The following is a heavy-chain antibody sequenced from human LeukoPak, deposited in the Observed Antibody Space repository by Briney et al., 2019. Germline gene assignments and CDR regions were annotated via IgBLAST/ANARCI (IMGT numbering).Heavy chain of an antibody. CDR3: ARVVQGAIGSPYYGMDV. Sequence: ASVKVSCKASGYTFTVTGYYIHWVRQAPGQGLEWMGWMSPNSDATNYAQKFQVRVTMTRDTSISTAYMDLSRLRSDDTAVYYCARVVQGAIGSPYYGMDVWGQGTTVTVSS. J-gene: IGHJ6*02. CDR1: GYTFTVTGYY. CDR2: MSPNSDAT. V-gene: IGHV1-2*02. D-gene: IGHD2-2*01.